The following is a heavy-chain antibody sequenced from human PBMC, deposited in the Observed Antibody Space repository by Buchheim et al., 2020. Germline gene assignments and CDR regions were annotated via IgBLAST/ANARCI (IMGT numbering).Heavy chain of an antibody. V-gene: IGHV1-46*01. Sequence: QVQLVQSGAEVKKPGASVKVSCKASGYTFTSYYMHWVRQAPGQGLEWMGIINPSGGNTSYAQKFQGRVTMTRDTSTSTVYMELSSLRSEDTAVYYCARDRGEDYYDSSGPDYYYYGMDVWGQGTT. CDR1: GYTFTSYY. CDR3: ARDRGEDYYDSSGPDYYYYGMDV. CDR2: INPSGGNT. D-gene: IGHD3-22*01. J-gene: IGHJ6*02.